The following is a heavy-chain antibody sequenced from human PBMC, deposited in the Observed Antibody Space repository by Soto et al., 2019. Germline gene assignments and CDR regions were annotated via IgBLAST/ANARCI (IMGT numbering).Heavy chain of an antibody. J-gene: IGHJ4*01. D-gene: IGHD2-15*01. CDR3: ARDREPDGIWTFDS. Sequence: PGGSLRLSCAASGFTLGKYTMGWVRQAPGKGLEWVAESYSTGGTEYADSVKGRFTISRDNSKNTLFLQMNSLGVEDTVLYYCARDREPDGIWTFDSWGQGTMVTVSS. CDR1: GFTLGKYT. CDR2: SYSTGGT. V-gene: IGHV3-23*01.